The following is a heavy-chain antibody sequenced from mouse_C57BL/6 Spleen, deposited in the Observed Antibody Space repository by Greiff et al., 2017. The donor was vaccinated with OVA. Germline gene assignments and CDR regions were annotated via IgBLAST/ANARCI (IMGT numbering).Heavy chain of an antibody. Sequence: EVQLVESGPELVKPGDSVKISCKASGYSFTGYFMNWVMQSHGKSLEWIGRINPYNGDTFYNQKFKGKATLTVDKSSSTAHMELRSLTSEDSAVYYCARWAYYSNYDWYFDVWGTGTTVTVSS. V-gene: IGHV1-20*01. CDR1: GYSFTGYF. D-gene: IGHD2-5*01. CDR2: INPYNGDT. J-gene: IGHJ1*03. CDR3: ARWAYYSNYDWYFDV.